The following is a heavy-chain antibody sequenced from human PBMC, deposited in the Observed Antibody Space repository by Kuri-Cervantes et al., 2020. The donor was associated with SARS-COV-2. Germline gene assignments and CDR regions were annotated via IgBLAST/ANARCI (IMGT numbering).Heavy chain of an antibody. J-gene: IGHJ6*04. D-gene: IGHD7-27*01. CDR1: GFTFSSYA. Sequence: GGSLRLSSAASGFTFSSYAMHWVRQAPGKGLEWVAVISYDGSNKYYADSVKGRFTISRDNSKNTLYLQMNSLRAEDTAVYYCARELTGDLDVWGKGTTVTVSS. CDR2: ISYDGSNK. V-gene: IGHV3-30-3*01. CDR3: ARELTGDLDV.